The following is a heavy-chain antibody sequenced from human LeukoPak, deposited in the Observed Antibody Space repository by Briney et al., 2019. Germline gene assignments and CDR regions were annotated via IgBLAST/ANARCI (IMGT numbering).Heavy chain of an antibody. CDR3: STGGYYFDY. CDR2: IKSRPDGGTT. D-gene: IGHD2-15*01. Sequence: GESLRLSCAGSGFTFSNAWMNWVRQAPGKGLDWLGRIKSRPDGGTTDYAAPVKGRFTISRDDSKNTVYLQMNNLKIEDTAVYLCSTGGYYFDYWGQGSLVTVSS. CDR1: GFTFSNAW. J-gene: IGHJ4*02. V-gene: IGHV3-15*01.